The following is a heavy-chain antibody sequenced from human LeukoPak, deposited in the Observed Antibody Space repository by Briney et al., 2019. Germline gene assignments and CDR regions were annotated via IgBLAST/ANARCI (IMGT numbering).Heavy chain of an antibody. CDR1: GGSISDYY. CDR2: IYYSGTT. Sequence: SETLSLTCTVSGGSISDYYWSWIRQPPGKGLEWIGYIYYSGTTNYNPSLKSRVTMSVGTSKNQFSLKVSSVTAADTAFYYCARTPRGGYSGYNFDSWGQGTLVTVSS. V-gene: IGHV4-59*01. CDR3: ARTPRGGYSGYNFDS. D-gene: IGHD5-12*01. J-gene: IGHJ4*02.